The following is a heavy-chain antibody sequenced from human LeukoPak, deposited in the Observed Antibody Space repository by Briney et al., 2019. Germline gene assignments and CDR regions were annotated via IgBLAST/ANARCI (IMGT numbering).Heavy chain of an antibody. Sequence: ASVKVSCKVSGYTLTEVSMHWVRQPPGKGLEWMGGFDPEDGKTIYAQKFQGRVTMTEDTSTDTAYMELSSLRSEDTAVYFCATIYRGNYYYYYMDVWGKGTTVTVSS. D-gene: IGHD1-26*01. J-gene: IGHJ6*03. CDR1: GYTLTEVS. CDR3: ATIYRGNYYYYYMDV. V-gene: IGHV1-24*01. CDR2: FDPEDGKT.